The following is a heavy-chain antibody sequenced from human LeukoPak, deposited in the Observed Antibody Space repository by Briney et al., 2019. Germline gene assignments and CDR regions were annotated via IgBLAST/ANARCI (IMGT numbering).Heavy chain of an antibody. CDR3: ARDRVDGENYYYYMDV. CDR2: INPNSGGT. D-gene: IGHD4-17*01. V-gene: IGHV1-2*02. Sequence: GASVKVSCKASGYTFTGYYMHWVRQAPGQGLEWMGWINPNSGGTNYAQKFQGRVTITRNTSISTAYMELSSLRSEDTAVYYCARDRVDGENYYYYMDVWGKGTTVTVSS. CDR1: GYTFTGYY. J-gene: IGHJ6*03.